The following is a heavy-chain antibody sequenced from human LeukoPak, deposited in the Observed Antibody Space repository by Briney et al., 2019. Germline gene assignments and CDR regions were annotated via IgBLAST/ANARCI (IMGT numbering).Heavy chain of an antibody. CDR2: IYHSGST. D-gene: IGHD6-13*01. CDR3: ASSSSWFPFDY. V-gene: IGHV4-30-2*01. CDR1: GGSISSGGYY. J-gene: IGHJ4*02. Sequence: PSETLSLTCTVSGGSISSGGYYWSWIRQPSGKGLEWIGYIYHSGSTYYNPSLKSRVTISVDRSKNQFSLKLSSVTAADTAVYYCASSSSWFPFDYWGQGTLVTVSS.